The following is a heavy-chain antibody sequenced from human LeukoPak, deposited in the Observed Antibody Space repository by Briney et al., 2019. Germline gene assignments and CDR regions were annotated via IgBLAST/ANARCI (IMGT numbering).Heavy chain of an antibody. CDR2: INPNSGGT. D-gene: IGHD3-10*01. V-gene: IGHV1-2*06. Sequence: ASVKVSCKASRYTFTGYYMHWVRQAPGQGLEWMGRINPNSGGTNYAQKFQGRVTMTRDTSISTAYMELSRLRSDDTAVYYCAVLPLRGVIIVTDYWGQGTLVTVSS. CDR3: AVLPLRGVIIVTDY. J-gene: IGHJ4*02. CDR1: RYTFTGYY.